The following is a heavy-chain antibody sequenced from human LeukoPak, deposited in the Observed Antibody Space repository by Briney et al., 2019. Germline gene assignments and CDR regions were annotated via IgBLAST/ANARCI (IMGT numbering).Heavy chain of an antibody. V-gene: IGHV3-23*01. CDR1: GFTFSSYA. Sequence: GGSLRLSCAASGFTFSSYAMSWVRQAPGKGLEWVSAISGSGGSTYYADSVKGRFTIARDNSKNTLYLQMQRLRAEATAVSSCAKASYSYDSGDAFDIWGQATMVTVSS. J-gene: IGHJ3*02. D-gene: IGHD3-22*01. CDR3: AKASYSYDSGDAFDI. CDR2: ISGSGGST.